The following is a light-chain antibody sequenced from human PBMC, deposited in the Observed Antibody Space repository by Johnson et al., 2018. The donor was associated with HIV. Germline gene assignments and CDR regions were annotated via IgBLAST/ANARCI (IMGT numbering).Light chain of an antibody. Sequence: QSALTQPPSVSAAPGQKVTISCSGSSSNIGNNYVSWYQQLPGTAPKLLIYDNNKRPSGIPDRFSGSKSGTSATLGITGLQTGDEADYYCGTWDSSLSAPYGFGTGAQVPVL. CDR2: DNN. J-gene: IGLJ1*01. V-gene: IGLV1-51*01. CDR1: SSNIGNNY. CDR3: GTWDSSLSAPYG.